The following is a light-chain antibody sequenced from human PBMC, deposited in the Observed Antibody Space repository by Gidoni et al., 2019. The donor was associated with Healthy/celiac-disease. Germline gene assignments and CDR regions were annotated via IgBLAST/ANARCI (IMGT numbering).Light chain of an antibody. J-gene: IGLJ3*02. CDR1: SGSIASNY. CDR2: EDN. V-gene: IGLV6-57*02. Sequence: NFMLTQPHSVSESPGKKVTISCTGSSGSIASNYVQWYQQRPGSAPTTVIYEDNQRPSGVPDRFSGSIDSSSNSASLTISGLKTEDEADYYCQSYDSSNSWVFGGGTKLTVL. CDR3: QSYDSSNSWV.